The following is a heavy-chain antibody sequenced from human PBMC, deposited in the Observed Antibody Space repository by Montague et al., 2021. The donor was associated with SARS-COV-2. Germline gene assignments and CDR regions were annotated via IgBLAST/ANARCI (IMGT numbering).Heavy chain of an antibody. D-gene: IGHD3-9*01. CDR2: IYYSGST. CDR3: ARPVSYYDILSCSTNWFDS. Sequence: SETLSLTCTVSGGSISSSSYYWGWIRQPPGKGLEWIGSIYYSGSTYYTPSLKSRVTISVDTSKNQFSLKLSSVTAADTAVYYCARPVSYYDILSCSTNWFDSWGQGTLVTVSS. J-gene: IGHJ5*01. CDR1: GGSISSSSYY. V-gene: IGHV4-39*01.